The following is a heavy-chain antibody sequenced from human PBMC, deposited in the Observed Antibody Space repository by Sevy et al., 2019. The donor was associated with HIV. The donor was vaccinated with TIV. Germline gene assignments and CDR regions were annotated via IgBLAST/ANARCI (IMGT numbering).Heavy chain of an antibody. V-gene: IGHV3-30*02. D-gene: IGHD3-3*01. Sequence: GESLKISFAASGFTFSTYGLHWVRQTPGKGLEWVAFIRSDGSKRYYAGSVKGRFTISRDNSKTPLYLQLNRLRTEDTPVYHCAKEFRRALYDFWSDKPVDLFDIWGQGTQVTVSS. CDR1: GFTFSTYG. CDR3: AKEFRRALYDFWSDKPVDLFDI. CDR2: IRSDGSKR. J-gene: IGHJ3*02.